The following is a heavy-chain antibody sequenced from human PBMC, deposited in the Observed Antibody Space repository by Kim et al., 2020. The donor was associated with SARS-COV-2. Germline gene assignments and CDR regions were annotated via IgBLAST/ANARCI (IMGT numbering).Heavy chain of an antibody. CDR1: GYTFTGYY. D-gene: IGHD3-3*01. J-gene: IGHJ6*02. Sequence: ASVKVSCKASGYTFTGYYMHWVRQAPGQGLEWMGRINPNSGGTNYAQKFQGRVTMTRDTSISTAYMELSRLRSDDTAVYYCARETIFGVVITYYYYGMDVWGQGTTVTVSS. CDR3: ARETIFGVVITYYYYGMDV. CDR2: INPNSGGT. V-gene: IGHV1-2*06.